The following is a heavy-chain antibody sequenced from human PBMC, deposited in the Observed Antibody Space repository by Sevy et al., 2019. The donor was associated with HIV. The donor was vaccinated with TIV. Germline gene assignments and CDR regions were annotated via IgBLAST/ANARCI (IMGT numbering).Heavy chain of an antibody. V-gene: IGHV3-30*03. D-gene: IGHD1-26*01. J-gene: IGHJ3*01. CDR1: VITFSNFA. CDR2: ISYDGSQN. Sequence: GGSLRLSCAVSVITFSNFAKHWVRQAPGRGLEWVAVISYDGSQNSYADSVRGRFTISRDNSKSTLYLHLNSLGGQDTAIYYCARMKEERAFDVWGQGTMVTVSS. CDR3: ARMKEERAFDV.